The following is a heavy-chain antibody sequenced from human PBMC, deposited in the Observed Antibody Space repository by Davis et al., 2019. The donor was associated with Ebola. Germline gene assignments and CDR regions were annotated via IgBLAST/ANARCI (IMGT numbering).Heavy chain of an antibody. Sequence: GGSLRLSCAASGFTFSSYGMHWVRQAPGKGLEWVAVIWYDGSNKYYADSVKGRFTISRDNSKNTLYLQMNSLRAEDTAVYYCARDQRDIVLMVPLLNYGMDVWGQGTTVTVSS. J-gene: IGHJ6*02. D-gene: IGHD2-8*01. CDR1: GFTFSSYG. CDR2: IWYDGSNK. CDR3: ARDQRDIVLMVPLLNYGMDV. V-gene: IGHV3-33*01.